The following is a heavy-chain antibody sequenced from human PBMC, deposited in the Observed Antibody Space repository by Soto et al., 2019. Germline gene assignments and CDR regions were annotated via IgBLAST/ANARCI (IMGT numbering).Heavy chain of an antibody. D-gene: IGHD6-13*01. CDR2: IIPIFGTA. V-gene: IGHV1-69*01. Sequence: QVQLVQSGAEVKKPGSSVKVSCKASGGTFSSYAISWVRQAPGQGLEWMGGIIPIFGTANYAQKFQGRVTITADESTSSDYMELSSLRSEDTAVYYCASQHMAAAGQQLEVDWFDPWGQGTLVTVSS. CDR3: ASQHMAAAGQQLEVDWFDP. CDR1: GGTFSSYA. J-gene: IGHJ5*02.